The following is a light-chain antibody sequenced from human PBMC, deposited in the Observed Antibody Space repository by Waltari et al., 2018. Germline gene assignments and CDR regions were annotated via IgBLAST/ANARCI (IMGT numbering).Light chain of an antibody. Sequence: DIVMTQSPDSLSVSPGERATINCQSSQSISDSFNHRNCLAWYPQKPGQPPNLLISWASTRESGIPARISGIGSGTEFSLTISSLQADDVAVYYCQQYYSSPPTFGQGTRLEMK. CDR1: QSISDSFNHRNC. J-gene: IGKJ5*01. CDR2: WAS. CDR3: QQYYSSPPT. V-gene: IGKV4-1*01.